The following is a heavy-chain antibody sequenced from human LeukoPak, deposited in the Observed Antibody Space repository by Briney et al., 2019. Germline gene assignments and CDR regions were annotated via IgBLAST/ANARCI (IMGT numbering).Heavy chain of an antibody. D-gene: IGHD3-22*01. CDR1: GGTFSSYA. CDR3: ARDGDDSSGYYFSSWFDP. CDR2: IIPIFGTA. V-gene: IGHV1-69*01. J-gene: IGHJ5*02. Sequence: SVKVSCKASGGTFSSYAISWVRQAPGQGLEWMGGIIPIFGTANHAQKFQGRVTITADESTSTAYMELSSLRSEDTAVYYCARDGDDSSGYYFSSWFDPWGQGTLVTVSS.